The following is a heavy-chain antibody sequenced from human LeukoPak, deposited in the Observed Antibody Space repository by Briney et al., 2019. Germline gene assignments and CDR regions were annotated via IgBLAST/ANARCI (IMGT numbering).Heavy chain of an antibody. J-gene: IGHJ2*01. Sequence: PGGSLRLSCAASGLTFSNYGMGWVRQAPGKGLEWVSSITGSGGSTCVDSVQGRFTISRDNSKNALYLQMSSLRAEDTAVYYCAKNLLGSAAFSWYFDLWGRGTLVTVSS. D-gene: IGHD1-26*01. V-gene: IGHV3-23*01. CDR2: ITGSGGST. CDR1: GLTFSNYG. CDR3: AKNLLGSAAFSWYFDL.